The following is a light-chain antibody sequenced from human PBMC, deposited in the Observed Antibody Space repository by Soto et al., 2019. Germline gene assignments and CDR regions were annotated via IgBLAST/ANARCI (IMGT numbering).Light chain of an antibody. CDR2: GAS. CDR1: QSASSY. J-gene: IGKJ5*01. V-gene: IGKV3-20*01. Sequence: NLLTQYSSTRSLSKGARATLSCRASQSASSYLAWYQQKPGQAPRLLIYGASSRATGIPDRFSGSGSGTDFTLTITRLEPEDSAVYFCQQYTGPPTTFGQGTRLEIK. CDR3: QQYTGPPTT.